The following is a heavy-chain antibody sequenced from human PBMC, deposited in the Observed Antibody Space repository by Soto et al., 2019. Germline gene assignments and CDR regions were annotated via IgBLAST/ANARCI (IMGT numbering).Heavy chain of an antibody. D-gene: IGHD3-22*01. CDR2: INHSGST. CDR3: ARNYYDSSGSYPYYYYGMDV. V-gene: IGHV4-34*01. J-gene: IGHJ6*02. Sequence: SETLSLTCAVYGGSFSGYYWSWIRQPPGKGLEWIGEINHSGSTNYNPSLKSRVTISVDTSKNQFSLKLSSVTAADTAVYYCARNYYDSSGSYPYYYYGMDVWGQGTTVTVSS. CDR1: GGSFSGYY.